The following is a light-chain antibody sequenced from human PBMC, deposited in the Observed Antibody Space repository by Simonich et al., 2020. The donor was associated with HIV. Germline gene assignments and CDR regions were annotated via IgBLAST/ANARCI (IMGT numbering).Light chain of an antibody. J-gene: IGKJ2*01. Sequence: IQMTQSPSSLSASVGDRVTITCRTSHRISNYLNWYLQKPGKAPKLLIYAASNLQSVVPSRFSGSGSGTDFTLTISSLQPEDFATYYCQQSYSSLSYTFGLGTKLEIK. CDR2: AAS. V-gene: IGKV1-39*01. CDR1: HRISNY. CDR3: QQSYSSLSYT.